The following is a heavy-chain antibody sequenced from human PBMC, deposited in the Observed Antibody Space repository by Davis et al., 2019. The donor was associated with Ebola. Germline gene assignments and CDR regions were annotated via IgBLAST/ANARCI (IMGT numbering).Heavy chain of an antibody. CDR2: ISGSGGST. V-gene: IGHV3-23*01. CDR1: GLTFSNYA. Sequence: GESLKISCAASGLTFSNYAMSWVRQAPGKGLEWVSAISGSGGSTYYADSVKGRFTISRDNSKNTLYLQMNSLRAEDTAVYYCAKGDQVGWLVPFDYWGQGTLVTVSS. D-gene: IGHD6-19*01. J-gene: IGHJ4*02. CDR3: AKGDQVGWLVPFDY.